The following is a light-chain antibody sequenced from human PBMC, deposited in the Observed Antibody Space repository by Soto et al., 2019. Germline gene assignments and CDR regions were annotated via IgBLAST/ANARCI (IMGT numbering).Light chain of an antibody. J-gene: IGKJ4*01. CDR1: QSINSN. CDR3: QQYNNWPPLT. Sequence: DIEMTQSPATLSVSPGERATLSCRASQSINSNLAWYQQKPGQAPRLLIYGASTRATGIPARFSGSGSGTEFTLTISSLQSEDFAVYYCQQYNNWPPLTFGGGTKVDIK. CDR2: GAS. V-gene: IGKV3-15*01.